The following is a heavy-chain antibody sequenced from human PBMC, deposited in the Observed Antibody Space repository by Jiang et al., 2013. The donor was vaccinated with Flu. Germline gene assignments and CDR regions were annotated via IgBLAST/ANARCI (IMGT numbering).Heavy chain of an antibody. J-gene: IGHJ6*02. V-gene: IGHV3-33*01. Sequence: ASGFXFSSYGMHWVRQAPGKGLEWVAVIWYDGTNKNYADSVKGRFTISRDNSKNTLYLQMNSLRAEDTAVYYCARDLGVVNYYQGLDVWGQGTTVTVSS. D-gene: IGHD3-3*01. CDR1: GFXFSSYG. CDR2: IWYDGTNK. CDR3: ARDLGVVNYYQGLDV.